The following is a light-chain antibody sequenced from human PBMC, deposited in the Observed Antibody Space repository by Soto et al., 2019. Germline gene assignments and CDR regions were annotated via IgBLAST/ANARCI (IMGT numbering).Light chain of an antibody. V-gene: IGKV1-5*01. CDR3: QQYYSYPRT. CDR1: QSISSW. J-gene: IGKJ1*01. CDR2: DAS. Sequence: DIQMTQSPSTLSASVGDRVTITCRASQSISSWLAWYQQKPGKAPKLLIYDASSLERGVPSRFSGSGSGTEFTLTISCLQSEDFATYYCQQYYSYPRTFGQGTKV.